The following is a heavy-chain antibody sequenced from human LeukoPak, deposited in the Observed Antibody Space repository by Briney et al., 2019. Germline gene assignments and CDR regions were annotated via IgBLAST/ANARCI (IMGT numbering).Heavy chain of an antibody. Sequence: PGGSLRLSCAASGATFSNYAMSWVRQAPGKGLEWVSGIGGSGDSTYYADSVKGRFTISRDNSKNTLYLQMNSLRAEDTAVYYCANSLGIRQFDYWGQGTLVTVSS. D-gene: IGHD5-18*01. V-gene: IGHV3-23*01. CDR3: ANSLGIRQFDY. J-gene: IGHJ4*02. CDR2: IGGSGDST. CDR1: GATFSNYA.